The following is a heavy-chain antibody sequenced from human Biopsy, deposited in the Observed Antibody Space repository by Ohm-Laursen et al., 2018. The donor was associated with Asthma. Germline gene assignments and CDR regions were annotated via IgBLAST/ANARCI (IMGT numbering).Heavy chain of an antibody. D-gene: IGHD6-13*01. V-gene: IGHV3-23*01. J-gene: IGHJ6*02. CDR3: TRDQGIAAAGTIFDYYYYGMDV. Sequence: SLRLSCSASGFRFNSYAVSWVRQAPGKGPERVSTISASGNSTYYGDSVKGRFTISRDNSKNTLFLHMNSLRAEDTAVYYCTRDQGIAAAGTIFDYYYYGMDVWGQGTTVTVSS. CDR2: ISASGNST. CDR1: GFRFNSYA.